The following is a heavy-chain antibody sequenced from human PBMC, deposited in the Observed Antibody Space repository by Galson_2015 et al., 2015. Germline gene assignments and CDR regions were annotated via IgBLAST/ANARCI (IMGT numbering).Heavy chain of an antibody. CDR2: ISGFNGDT. CDR1: GCNFASYG. J-gene: IGHJ3*01. Sequence: SVKVSCKASGCNFASYGITWVRQAPGKGLEWMGWISGFNGDTKVPENLQDRVTLTTDTSTSTAYMEVTGLKSDDTAVYYCARDFWGGYAFPDTGAFDAWGQGTMVTVSS. D-gene: IGHD5-12*01. CDR3: ARDFWGGYAFPDTGAFDA. V-gene: IGHV1-18*01.